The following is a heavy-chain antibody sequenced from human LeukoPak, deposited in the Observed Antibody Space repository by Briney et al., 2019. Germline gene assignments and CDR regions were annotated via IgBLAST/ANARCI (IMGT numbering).Heavy chain of an antibody. CDR2: IYYSGST. V-gene: IGHV4-39*07. CDR1: GGSISSSSYY. D-gene: IGHD3-10*01. Sequence: SETLSLTCTVSGGSISSSSYYWGWIRQPPGKGLEWIGSIYYSGSTYYNPSLKSRVTISVDTSKNQFSLKLSSVTAADTAVYYCAGTMVRGAYDAFDIWGQGTMVTVSS. J-gene: IGHJ3*02. CDR3: AGTMVRGAYDAFDI.